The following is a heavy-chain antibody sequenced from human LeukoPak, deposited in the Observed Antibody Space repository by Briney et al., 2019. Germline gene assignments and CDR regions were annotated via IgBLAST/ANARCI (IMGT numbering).Heavy chain of an antibody. J-gene: IGHJ4*02. CDR2: INPNSGGT. Sequence: ASVKVSCKASGYTFTVYYMHWVRQAPGQGLEWMGWINPNSGGTNYAQKFQGWVTMTRDTSISTAYMELSRLRSDDTAVYYCAREARFGELSLSSFGYWGRGTLVTVSS. CDR3: AREARFGELSLSSFGY. D-gene: IGHD3-10*02. V-gene: IGHV1-2*04. CDR1: GYTFTVYY.